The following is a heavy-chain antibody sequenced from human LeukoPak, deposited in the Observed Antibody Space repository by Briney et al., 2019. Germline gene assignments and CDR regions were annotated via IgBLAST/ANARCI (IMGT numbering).Heavy chain of an antibody. V-gene: IGHV4-39*01. CDR2: IFYTGNI. D-gene: IGHD4-17*01. CDR1: GGSISSSSYY. J-gene: IGHJ4*02. Sequence: SETLSLTCTASGGSISSSSYYWGWIRQPPGKGLEWIGSIFYTGNIFYNPSLKSRVTISIDTSKNQFSLKLSSVTAADTAVYYCARLGTTVTTFSSDYWGQGTLVTVSS. CDR3: ARLGTTVTTFSSDY.